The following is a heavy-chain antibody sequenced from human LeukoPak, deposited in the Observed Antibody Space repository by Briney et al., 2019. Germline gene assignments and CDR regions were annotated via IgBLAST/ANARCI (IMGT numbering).Heavy chain of an antibody. J-gene: IGHJ4*02. V-gene: IGHV3-15*01. CDR3: TTDIPDSSGYHPSLDY. CDR2: IKSNTDGGTT. CDR1: GFTFSNAW. D-gene: IGHD3-22*01. Sequence: GGSLRLSCAASGFTFSNAWMSWVRQAPGKGLEWVGRIKSNTDGGTTDYAAPVKGRFTISRDDSKNTLYLQMNSLKTEDTAVYYCTTDIPDSSGYHPSLDYWGQGTLVTVSS.